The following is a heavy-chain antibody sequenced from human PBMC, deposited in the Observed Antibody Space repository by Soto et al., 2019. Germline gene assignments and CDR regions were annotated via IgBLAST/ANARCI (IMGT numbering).Heavy chain of an antibody. D-gene: IGHD6-19*01. V-gene: IGHV3-30-3*01. CDR1: GFIFSSYN. CDR3: ATYSSAWSSFDY. J-gene: IGHJ4*02. CDR2: ISSDGSKK. Sequence: PGGSLRLSCAASGFIFSSYNMHWVHQAPGKGLEWVAVISSDGSKKYYADSVKGRFTISRDNSKNTLCLQMNSLRAEDTAVYYCATYSSAWSSFDYWGQGTLVTVT.